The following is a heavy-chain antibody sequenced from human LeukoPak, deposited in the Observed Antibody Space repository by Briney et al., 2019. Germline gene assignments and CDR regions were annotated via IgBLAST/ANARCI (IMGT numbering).Heavy chain of an antibody. CDR3: ARGRPGLWFGELRRFDP. V-gene: IGHV4-34*01. J-gene: IGHJ5*02. D-gene: IGHD3-10*01. CDR2: INHSGST. CDR1: GGSFSGYY. Sequence: SETLSLTCAVYGGSFSGYYWSWIRQPPGKGLEWIGEINHSGSTNYNPSLKSRVTISVDTSKNQFSLKLSSVTAADTAVYYCARGRPGLWFGELRRFDPWGQGTLVTVSS.